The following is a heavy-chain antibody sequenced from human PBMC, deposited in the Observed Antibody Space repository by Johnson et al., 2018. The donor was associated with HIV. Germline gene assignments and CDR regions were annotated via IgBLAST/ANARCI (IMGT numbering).Heavy chain of an antibody. CDR1: GFTFNSYG. CDR2: IYSGGST. V-gene: IGHV3-NL1*01. CDR3: ARDGEWELEDAFDI. Sequence: QVQLVESGGGLVRPGGSLRLSCAASGFTFNSYGMHWVRQAPGKGLEWVAVIYSGGSTYYADSVKGRFTISRDNSKNTLYLQMNSLRAEDTAVYYCARDGEWELEDAFDIWGQGTMVTVSS. J-gene: IGHJ3*02. D-gene: IGHD1-26*01.